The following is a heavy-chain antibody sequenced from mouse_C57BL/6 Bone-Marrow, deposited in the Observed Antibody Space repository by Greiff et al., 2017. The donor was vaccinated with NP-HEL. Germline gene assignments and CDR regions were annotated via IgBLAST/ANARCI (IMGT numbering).Heavy chain of an antibody. Sequence: EVQGVESGGGLVKPGGSLKLSCAASGFTFSDYGMHWVRQAPEKGLEWVAYISRGSSTIYYADTVKGRFTISRDNAKNTLFLQMTSLRSEDTAMYYCASGDYAWFAYWGQGTLVTVSA. D-gene: IGHD2-4*01. CDR3: ASGDYAWFAY. V-gene: IGHV5-17*01. J-gene: IGHJ3*01. CDR2: ISRGSSTI. CDR1: GFTFSDYG.